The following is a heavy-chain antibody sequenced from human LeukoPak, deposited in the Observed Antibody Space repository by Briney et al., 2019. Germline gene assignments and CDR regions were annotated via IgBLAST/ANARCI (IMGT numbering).Heavy chain of an antibody. CDR1: GFTFSSYG. V-gene: IGHV3-33*01. D-gene: IGHD3-10*01. Sequence: GRSLRLSCAASGFTFSSYGMHWIRQAPGKWLEWVAVIWCDGSNIYYADSVKGRFTISRDNSKNTLYLQMNSLRADDTAVYYCARDLRRLLWFGEAYYYYRMDVWGKGTTVAVSS. CDR3: ARDLRRLLWFGEAYYYYRMDV. J-gene: IGHJ6*04. CDR2: IWCDGSNI.